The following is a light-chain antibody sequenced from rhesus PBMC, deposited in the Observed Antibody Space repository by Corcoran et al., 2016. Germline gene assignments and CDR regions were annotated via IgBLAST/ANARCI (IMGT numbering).Light chain of an antibody. J-gene: IGLJ1*01. V-gene: IGLV2-13*03. CDR3: SSNASSNSDI. CDR1: NSDIGGDNS. Sequence: QAAPTQSPSVSGSPGQSVTISCTGTNSDIGGDNSVSWYQQHPGKAPKLMIYGDTKRPAGVSDRFSGSKSGNTASLTISGLQAEDEADYFCSSNASSNSDIFGAGTRLTVL. CDR2: GDT.